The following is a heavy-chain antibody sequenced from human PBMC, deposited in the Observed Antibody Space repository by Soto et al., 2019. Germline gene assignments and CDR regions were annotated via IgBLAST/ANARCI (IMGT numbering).Heavy chain of an antibody. D-gene: IGHD3-22*01. CDR1: GYTFTRYD. CDR2: MNPNSGNT. V-gene: IGHV1-8*01. J-gene: IGHJ3*02. CDR3: ARVWRYDSSGYYYDRAHDAFDI. Sequence: ASVKVSCKTSGYTFTRYDFNWVRQATGQGLEWMGWMNPNSGNTGYAQKFQGRVTMTRNTSISTAYMELSSPRSEDTAVYYCARVWRYDSSGYYYDRAHDAFDIWGQGTMVTVSS.